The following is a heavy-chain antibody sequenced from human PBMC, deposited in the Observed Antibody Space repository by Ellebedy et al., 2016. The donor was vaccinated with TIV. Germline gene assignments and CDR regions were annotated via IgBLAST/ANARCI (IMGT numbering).Heavy chain of an antibody. CDR3: ARVIGGWYSY. V-gene: IGHV4-34*01. D-gene: IGHD6-19*01. CDR2: INHSGST. J-gene: IGHJ4*02. CDR1: GGSFSGYY. Sequence: SETLSLXCAVYGGSFSGYYWSWIRQPPGKGLEWIGEINHSGSTNYNPSLKSRVTISVDTSKNQFSLKLSSVTAADTAVYYCARVIGGWYSYWGQGTLVTVSS.